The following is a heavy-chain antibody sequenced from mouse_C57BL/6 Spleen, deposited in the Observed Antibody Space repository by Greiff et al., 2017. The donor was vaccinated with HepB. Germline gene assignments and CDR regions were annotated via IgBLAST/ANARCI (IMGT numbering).Heavy chain of an antibody. CDR3: ARPYSNYSYYFDY. CDR2: INPSSGYT. Sequence: QVQLQQSGAELAKPGASVKLSCKASGYTFTSYWMHWVKQRPGQGLEWIGYINPSSGYTKYNQKFKDKATLTADKSSSTAYMQLSSLTYEDSAVYYCARPYSNYSYYFDYWGQGTTLTVSS. V-gene: IGHV1-7*01. CDR1: GYTFTSYW. D-gene: IGHD2-5*01. J-gene: IGHJ2*01.